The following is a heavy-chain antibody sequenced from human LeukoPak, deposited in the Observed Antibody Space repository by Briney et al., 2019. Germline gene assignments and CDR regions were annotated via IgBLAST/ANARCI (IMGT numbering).Heavy chain of an antibody. CDR3: ARGRGGNRPLFD. CDR2: MNPNSGNT. Sequence: ASVKVSCKASGYTFTSYDINWVRQATGQGLEWMGWMNPNSGNTGYAQKFQGRVPMTRNTSISTAYMELSSLRSEDTAVYYCARGRGGNRPLFDWGQGTLVTVSS. CDR1: GYTFTSYD. D-gene: IGHD4-23*01. V-gene: IGHV1-8*01. J-gene: IGHJ4*02.